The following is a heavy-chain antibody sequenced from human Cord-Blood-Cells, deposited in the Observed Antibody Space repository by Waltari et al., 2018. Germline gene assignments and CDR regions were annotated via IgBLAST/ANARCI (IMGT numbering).Heavy chain of an antibody. V-gene: IGHV3-9*03. CDR3: AKASEGAFDI. CDR2: ISWNSGSI. Sequence: EVQLVESGGGLVQPGRSMRLSCAASGFALDDYDMHWVRQAPGKGLEWVSGISWNSGSIGYADSVKGRFTISRDNAKNSLYLQMNSLRAEDMALYYCAKASEGAFDIWGQGTMVTVSS. J-gene: IGHJ3*02. CDR1: GFALDDYD.